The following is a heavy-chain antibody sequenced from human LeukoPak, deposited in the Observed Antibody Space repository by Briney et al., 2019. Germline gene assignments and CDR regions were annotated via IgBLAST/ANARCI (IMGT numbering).Heavy chain of an antibody. CDR3: ARDCSGGSCYSPAPGAFDI. CDR2: ISSSGSTI. J-gene: IGHJ3*02. D-gene: IGHD2-15*01. V-gene: IGHV3-48*03. Sequence: GGSLRLSCAASGFTFSSYEMNWVRQAPGKGLEWVSYISSSGSTIYYADSVKGRFTISRDNAKNSLYLQMNSLRAADTAVYYCARDCSGGSCYSPAPGAFDIWGQGTMVTVSS. CDR1: GFTFSSYE.